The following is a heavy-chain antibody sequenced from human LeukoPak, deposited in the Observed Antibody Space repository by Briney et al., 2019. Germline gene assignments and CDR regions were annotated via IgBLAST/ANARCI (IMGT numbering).Heavy chain of an antibody. CDR1: GFIFSNYA. D-gene: IGHD6-6*01. V-gene: IGHV3-30-3*01. CDR3: ARGRAARPTELDY. Sequence: GGSLRLSCAASGFIFSNYAMHWVRQAPGKGLEWVAVMASDGSNIYYAGSVTGRFTISRDNPTDTLYLQMNSLRSEDTAVYYCARGRAARPTELDYWGQGTLVTVSS. J-gene: IGHJ4*02. CDR2: MASDGSNI.